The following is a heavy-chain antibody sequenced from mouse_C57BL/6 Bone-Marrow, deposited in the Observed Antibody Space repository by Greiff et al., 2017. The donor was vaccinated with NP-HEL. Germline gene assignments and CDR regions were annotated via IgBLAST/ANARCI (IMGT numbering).Heavy chain of an antibody. CDR2: IDPSDRYT. Sequence: QVQLQQPGAELVKPGASVKLSCKASGYTFTSYWMQWVKQRPGQGLEWIGEIDPSDRYTNYNQKFKGKATLTVDTSSSTAYMQLSSLTSEDSAVYYWARDSSSGFFAYWGQGTLVTVSA. J-gene: IGHJ3*01. D-gene: IGHD3-2*02. CDR3: ARDSSSGFFAY. V-gene: IGHV1-50*01. CDR1: GYTFTSYW.